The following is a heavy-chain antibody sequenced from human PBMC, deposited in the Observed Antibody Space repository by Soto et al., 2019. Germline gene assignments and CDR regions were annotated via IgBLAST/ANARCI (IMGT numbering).Heavy chain of an antibody. CDR3: ARGDRGAFDL. V-gene: IGHV3-74*01. CDR2: IHSDGSST. CDR1: GFTFSYYW. J-gene: IGHJ3*01. D-gene: IGHD2-21*02. Sequence: EVQLVESEGGLVQPGGSLRLSFAASGFTFSYYWMHWVRQAPGQGLVWVSRIHSDGSSTTYADSVKGRFTISRDNAKSTLYLQMNSLRAEDTAVYYCARGDRGAFDLWGQGTMVTVSS.